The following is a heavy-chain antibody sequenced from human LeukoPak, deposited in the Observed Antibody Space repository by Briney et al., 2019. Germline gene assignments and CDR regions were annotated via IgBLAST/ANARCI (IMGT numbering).Heavy chain of an antibody. Sequence: NTSETLSLTCTVSGGSISSGSYYWSWIRQPAGKGLEWIGRIYSSGSTNYNPSLKSRVTISLDTSKNQFSLKLSSVTAADTDVYYCARQYSDILTGYHRGELYWYFDLWGRGTLVTVSS. CDR3: ARQYSDILTGYHRGELYWYFDL. D-gene: IGHD3-9*01. CDR2: IYSSGST. J-gene: IGHJ2*01. CDR1: GGSISSGSYY. V-gene: IGHV4-61*02.